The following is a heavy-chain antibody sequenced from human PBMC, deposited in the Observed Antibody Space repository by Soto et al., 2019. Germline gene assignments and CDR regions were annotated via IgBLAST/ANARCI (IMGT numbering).Heavy chain of an antibody. J-gene: IGHJ4*02. CDR2: VYHTGST. CDR3: ARIWPDGNLPPNYFDP. D-gene: IGHD4-17*01. Sequence: SETLSLTCAVSGASITSHSWWSWVRQPPGKGLEWIGEVYHTGSTNYNSSLDSRVTISVDKSKNQFSLTLNSVTAADTAVYFCARIWPDGNLPPNYFDPWGRGSLVTVSS. V-gene: IGHV4-4*02. CDR1: GASITSHSW.